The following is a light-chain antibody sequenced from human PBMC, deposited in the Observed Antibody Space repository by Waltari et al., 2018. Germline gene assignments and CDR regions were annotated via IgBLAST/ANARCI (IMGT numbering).Light chain of an antibody. Sequence: QSVLTRPPSASGTPGQRVTISCSGRASNIGDNVVNWYQQFPGKAPKLVIYRNDQRPSGVPDRFSGSKSGTSASLAISGLQSEDEADYYCATWDDSPNGHWVFGGGTKVTVL. V-gene: IGLV1-44*01. J-gene: IGLJ3*02. CDR2: RND. CDR3: ATWDDSPNGHWV. CDR1: ASNIGDNV.